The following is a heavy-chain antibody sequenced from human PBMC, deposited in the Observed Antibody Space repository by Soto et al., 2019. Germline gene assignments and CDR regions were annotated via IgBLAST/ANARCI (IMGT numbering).Heavy chain of an antibody. CDR3: AREGTVTTDY. D-gene: IGHD4-17*01. V-gene: IGHV1-69*13. CDR2: IIPIFGTA. CDR1: GYTFTSYD. J-gene: IGHJ4*02. Sequence: GASVKVSCKASGYTFTSYDINWVRQATGQGLEWMGGIIPIFGTANYAQKLQGRVTITADESTSTAYMELSSLRSEDTAVYYCAREGTVTTDYWGQGTLVTVSS.